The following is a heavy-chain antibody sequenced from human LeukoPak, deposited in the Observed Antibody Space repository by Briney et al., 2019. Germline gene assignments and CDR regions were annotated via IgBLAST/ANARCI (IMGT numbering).Heavy chain of an antibody. CDR3: ASTTFYDSSGFDY. CDR1: GGSISSSNW. V-gene: IGHV4-4*02. Sequence: SGTLSLTCAVSGGSISSSNWWSWVRQPPGKGLEWIGEIYHSGSTNYNPSLKSRVTISVDKSKNQFSLKLSSVTAADTAVYYCASTTFYDSSGFDYWGQGTLVTVSS. J-gene: IGHJ4*02. D-gene: IGHD3-22*01. CDR2: IYHSGST.